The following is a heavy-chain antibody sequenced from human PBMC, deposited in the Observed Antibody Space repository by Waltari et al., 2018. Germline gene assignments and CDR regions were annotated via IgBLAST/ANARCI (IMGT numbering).Heavy chain of an antibody. Sequence: QVQLVQSGAGVKKPGSSVTVSCKASGGTFSSYAISWVRQAPGQGLEWMGGIIPIFGTANYAQKFQGRVTITADESTSTAYMELSSLRSEDTAVYYCAKHIGDDPGGHFDYWGQGTLVTVSS. J-gene: IGHJ4*02. CDR3: AKHIGDDPGGHFDY. CDR1: GGTFSSYA. CDR2: IIPIFGTA. D-gene: IGHD3-16*01. V-gene: IGHV1-69*01.